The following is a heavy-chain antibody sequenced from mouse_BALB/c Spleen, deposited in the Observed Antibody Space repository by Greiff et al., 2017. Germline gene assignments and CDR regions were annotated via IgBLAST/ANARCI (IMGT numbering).Heavy chain of an antibody. CDR1: GFTFSSYA. CDR2: ISSGGSYT. V-gene: IGHV5-9-3*01. D-gene: IGHD2-2*01. Sequence: DVQLVESGGGLVKPGGSLKLSCAASGFTFSSYAMSWVRQTPEKRLEWVATISSGGSYTYYPDSVKGRFTISRDNAKNTLYLQMSSLRSEDTAMYYCARQGLRENYAMDYWGQGTSVTVSS. J-gene: IGHJ4*01. CDR3: ARQGLRENYAMDY.